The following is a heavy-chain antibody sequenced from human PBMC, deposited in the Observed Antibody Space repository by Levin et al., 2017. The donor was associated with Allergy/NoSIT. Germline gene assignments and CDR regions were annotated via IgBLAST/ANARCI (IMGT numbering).Heavy chain of an antibody. D-gene: IGHD1-26*01. CDR1: GFTFSSYG. J-gene: IGHJ6*02. CDR3: ARDRTASVGTYYYYYGMDV. Sequence: GESLKISCAASGFTFSSYGMHWVRQAPGKGLEWVAVIWYDGSNKYYADSVKGRFTISRDNSKNTLYLQMNSLRAEDTAVYYCARDRTASVGTYYYYYGMDVWGQGTTVTVSS. CDR2: IWYDGSNK. V-gene: IGHV3-33*01.